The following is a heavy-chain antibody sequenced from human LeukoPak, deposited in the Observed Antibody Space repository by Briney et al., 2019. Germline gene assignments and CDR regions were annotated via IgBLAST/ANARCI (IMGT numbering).Heavy chain of an antibody. D-gene: IGHD3-22*01. Sequence: PGGSLRLSCAASGFTFSSYAMTWVRQAPGKGLEWVAVIWYDGSNKYYADSVKGRFTISRDNSKNTLYLQMNSLRAEDTAVYYCARGTYYYDSSGYYQDYWGQGTLVTVSS. CDR1: GFTFSSYA. CDR2: IWYDGSNK. J-gene: IGHJ4*02. CDR3: ARGTYYYDSSGYYQDY. V-gene: IGHV3-33*08.